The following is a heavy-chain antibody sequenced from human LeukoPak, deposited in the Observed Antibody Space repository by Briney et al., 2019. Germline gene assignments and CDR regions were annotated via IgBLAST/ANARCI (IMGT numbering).Heavy chain of an antibody. CDR1: GGSISSYY. D-gene: IGHD1-26*01. J-gene: IGHJ4*02. Sequence: SETLSLTCTVSGGSISSYYWSWIRQPAGQGLEWIGRIYSSGSTNYNPSLKSRVTMSVDKSESQFSLNLTSVTAADTAVYYCARDRGGSYDTRALDYWGQGALVTVSS. CDR2: IYSSGST. CDR3: ARDRGGSYDTRALDY. V-gene: IGHV4-4*07.